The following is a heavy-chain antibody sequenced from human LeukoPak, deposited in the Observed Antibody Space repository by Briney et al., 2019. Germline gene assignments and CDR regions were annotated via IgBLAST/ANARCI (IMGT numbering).Heavy chain of an antibody. CDR2: ISAYNGNT. Sequence: ASVKVSCKASGYTFTSYGISWVRQAPGQGLEWMGWISAYNGNTNYAQKLQGRVTMTTDTSTSTAYMELRSLRSDDTAVYYCARSDYYDSSGYYLDYWGQGTLVTVSS. J-gene: IGHJ4*02. CDR3: ARSDYYDSSGYYLDY. D-gene: IGHD3-22*01. CDR1: GYTFTSYG. V-gene: IGHV1-18*01.